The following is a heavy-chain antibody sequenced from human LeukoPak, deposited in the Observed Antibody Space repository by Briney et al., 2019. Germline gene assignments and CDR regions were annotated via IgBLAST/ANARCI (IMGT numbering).Heavy chain of an antibody. CDR3: AELGITMIGGV. Sequence: GGSLRLSCAASGFTFSSYGMSWVRQAPGRGLEWVSAISGSGGSKYYADSVKGRFTISRDNSKNTLYLQMNSLRAEDTAVYYCAELGITMIGGVWGKGTTVTISS. D-gene: IGHD3-10*02. V-gene: IGHV3-23*01. CDR1: GFTFSSYG. CDR2: ISGSGGSK. J-gene: IGHJ6*04.